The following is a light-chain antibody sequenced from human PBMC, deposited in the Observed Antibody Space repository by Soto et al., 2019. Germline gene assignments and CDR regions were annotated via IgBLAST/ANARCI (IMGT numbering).Light chain of an antibody. J-gene: IGKJ5*01. CDR2: GAS. CDR3: QQYNNWPPSIT. V-gene: IGKV3-15*01. Sequence: EIVMTQSPATLSVSPGERATLSCRASQSVSSNLAWYQQKHGQAPRLLIYGASTRATGIPARFSGSGSGTVFTLTISSLHSEDCAVYYCQQYNNWPPSITFGPGRRLEIK. CDR1: QSVSSN.